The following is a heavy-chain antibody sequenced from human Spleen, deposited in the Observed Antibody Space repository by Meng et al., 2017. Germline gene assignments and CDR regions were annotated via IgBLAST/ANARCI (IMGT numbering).Heavy chain of an antibody. D-gene: IGHD3-9*01. Sequence: SETLSLTCAVSGGSISSSSYYWGWIRQPAGKGLEWIGRIYASGSTNYNPSLKSRVTMSVDTSKKQFSLKLSSVTAADTAVYYCARDMNYDPLTGQYYYYGMDVWGQGTTVTVSS. CDR1: GGSISSSSYY. J-gene: IGHJ6*02. CDR2: IYASGST. CDR3: ARDMNYDPLTGQYYYYGMDV. V-gene: IGHV4-61*02.